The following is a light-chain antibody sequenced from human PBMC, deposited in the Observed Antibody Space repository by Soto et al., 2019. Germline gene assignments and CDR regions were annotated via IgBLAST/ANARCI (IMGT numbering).Light chain of an antibody. CDR3: QQYNNWRWT. Sequence: EIVLTQSPATLSLSPGARAPLSCRASQSVSSNLAWYQQKPGQAPGLLIYGASTRATGIPARFSGSGSGTEFTLTISSLQSEDFAVYYCQQYNNWRWTFGQGTKVDIK. J-gene: IGKJ1*01. V-gene: IGKV3-15*01. CDR1: QSVSSN. CDR2: GAS.